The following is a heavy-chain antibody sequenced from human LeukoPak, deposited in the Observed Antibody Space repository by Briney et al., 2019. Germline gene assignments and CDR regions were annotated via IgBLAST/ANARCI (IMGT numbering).Heavy chain of an antibody. V-gene: IGHV3-23*01. CDR2: IGGGGNGFTT. J-gene: IGHJ5*02. D-gene: IGHD2-15*01. CDR3: ARDLVRFGGWYDH. CDR1: GFTFSSYA. Sequence: GGSLRLSCAASGFTFSSYAMSWVRQAPGKGLEWVSAIGGGGNGFTTYYGEFMKGRFTISRDNSKNTLYLRMNSLRAEDTAVYYCARDLVRFGGWYDHWGQGTLVTVSS.